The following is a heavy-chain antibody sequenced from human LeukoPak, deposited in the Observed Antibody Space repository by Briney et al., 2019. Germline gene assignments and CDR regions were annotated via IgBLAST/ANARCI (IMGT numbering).Heavy chain of an antibody. CDR3: AKGHLVVVVPTAIDY. J-gene: IGHJ4*02. CDR1: GFTFSNYA. V-gene: IGHV3-23*01. Sequence: GGSLRLSCAASGFTFSNYAMNWVRRAPGKGLQWVSGISGSGGSTYYADSVEGRFTISRDNSKNTLYLQMNSLRAEDTAVYYCAKGHLVVVVPTAIDYWGQGTLVTVSS. CDR2: ISGSGGST. D-gene: IGHD2-2*01.